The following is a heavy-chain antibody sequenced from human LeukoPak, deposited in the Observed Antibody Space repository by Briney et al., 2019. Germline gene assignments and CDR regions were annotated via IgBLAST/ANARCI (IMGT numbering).Heavy chain of an antibody. J-gene: IGHJ5*02. CDR1: GFTIGNHW. CDR3: ARAGGSLWFDP. Sequence: PGGSLRLSCAASGFTIGNHWMSWVRQAPGKGLEWVANMNQDGSEKQYVDSVKGRFTISRDNAKNSLYLQMNSLRAEDTAVYYCARAGGSLWFDPWGQGTLVTVSS. V-gene: IGHV3-7*01. CDR2: MNQDGSEK. D-gene: IGHD3-16*01.